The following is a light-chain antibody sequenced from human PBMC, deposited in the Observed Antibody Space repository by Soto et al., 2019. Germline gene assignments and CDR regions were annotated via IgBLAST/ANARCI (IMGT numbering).Light chain of an antibody. V-gene: IGLV2-14*01. Sequence: QSALTQPASVSGSPGQSITISCTGTSSDVGGYNYVSWYQQHPGKAPKLMIYEVSNRPSGVSNRFSGSKSGNTASLTISGLQAEDEADYSCSSYTSSSTLVVFGGWTKLTVL. CDR3: SSYTSSSTLVV. J-gene: IGLJ2*01. CDR1: SSDVGGYNY. CDR2: EVS.